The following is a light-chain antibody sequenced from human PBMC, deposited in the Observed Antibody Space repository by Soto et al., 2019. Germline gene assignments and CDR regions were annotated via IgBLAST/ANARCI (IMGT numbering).Light chain of an antibody. J-gene: IGLJ1*01. Sequence: QSVLTQAPSASWSPGQSVAISCTGTSSDDGGYNNVSWYKQRPDKAPKLMIYEVNKRPSGVLDRLSGSKSGDTASLTGSGLQAEDEADYYCSSYAGSSNVFGTGTKVTVL. CDR3: SSYAGSSNV. CDR1: SSDDGGYNN. CDR2: EVN. V-gene: IGLV2-8*01.